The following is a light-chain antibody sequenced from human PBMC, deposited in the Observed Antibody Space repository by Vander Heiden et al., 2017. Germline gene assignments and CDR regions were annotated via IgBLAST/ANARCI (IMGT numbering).Light chain of an antibody. V-gene: IGKV1-9*01. CDR2: AAS. Sequence: DIPLTQSPSFLSASVGDRVPITCRASQGISSYLAWYLQKPGKSPKLLIYAASTWQSGVPSRFSGSGSGTEFTLTISSLQPEDFAIYYCQQLNSYPYTFGQGTKLEIK. CDR3: QQLNSYPYT. J-gene: IGKJ2*01. CDR1: QGISSY.